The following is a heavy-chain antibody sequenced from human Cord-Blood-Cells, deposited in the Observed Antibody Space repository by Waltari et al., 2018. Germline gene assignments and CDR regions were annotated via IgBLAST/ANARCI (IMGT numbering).Heavy chain of an antibody. D-gene: IGHD3-22*01. Sequence: EVQLVQSGAEVKKSGESLKISCKGSGYSFTSYWICWVRQLPGKGREWMGIIYPGDSDTRYSPSFQGQVTISADKSISTAYLQWSSLKASDTAMYYCARAHNYYDSSGYSWDAFDIWGQGTMVTVSS. CDR2: IYPGDSDT. CDR1: GYSFTSYW. J-gene: IGHJ3*02. V-gene: IGHV5-51*01. CDR3: ARAHNYYDSSGYSWDAFDI.